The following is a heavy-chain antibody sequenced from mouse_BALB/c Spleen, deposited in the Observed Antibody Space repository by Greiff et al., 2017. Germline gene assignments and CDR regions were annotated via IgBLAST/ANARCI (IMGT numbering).Heavy chain of an antibody. V-gene: IGHV2-6-7*01. CDR2: IWGDGST. D-gene: IGHD5-1*01. CDR3: AREYHYAMDY. J-gene: IGHJ4*01. CDR1: GFSLTGYG. Sequence: VQLQQSGPGLVAPSQTLSITCTASGFSLTGYGVNWVRQPPGKGLEWLGIIWGDGSTDYNSAINARLSISKDNSKSQVLLKMYSLQTDDTARYYCAREYHYAMDYWGQGTSVTVSS.